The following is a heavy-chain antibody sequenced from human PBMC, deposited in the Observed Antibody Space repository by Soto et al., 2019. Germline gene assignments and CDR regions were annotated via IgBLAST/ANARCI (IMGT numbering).Heavy chain of an antibody. D-gene: IGHD3-3*01. J-gene: IGHJ6*03. CDR2: IYPGDSDT. CDR1: GYSFTSYW. Sequence: GESLKISCKGSGYSFTSYWIGWVRQMPGKGLEWMGIIYPGDSDTRYSPSFQGQVTISADKSISTAYLQWSSLKASDTAMYYCARTLSYDFWNYYMDVWGKGTTVTVSS. V-gene: IGHV5-51*01. CDR3: ARTLSYDFWNYYMDV.